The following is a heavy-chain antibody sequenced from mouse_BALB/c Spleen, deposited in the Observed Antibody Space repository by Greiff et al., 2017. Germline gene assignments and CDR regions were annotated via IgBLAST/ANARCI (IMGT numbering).Heavy chain of an antibody. J-gene: IGHJ4*01. CDR3: ARRRRYDVGAMDY. D-gene: IGHD2-14*01. CDR2: ISTYYGDA. CDR1: GYTFTDYA. V-gene: IGHV1S137*01. Sequence: QVQLQQSGAELVRPGVSVKISCKGSGYTFTDYAMHWVKQSHAKSLEWIGVISTYYGDASYNQKFKGKATMTVDKSSSTAYMELARLTSEDSAIYYCARRRRYDVGAMDYWGQGTSVTVSS.